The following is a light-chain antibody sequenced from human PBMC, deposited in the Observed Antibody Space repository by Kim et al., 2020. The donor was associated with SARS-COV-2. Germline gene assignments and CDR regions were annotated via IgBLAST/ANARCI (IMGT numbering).Light chain of an antibody. CDR1: QSISAW. V-gene: IGKV1-5*03. J-gene: IGKJ1*01. Sequence: DIQMTQSPSTLSASVGDRVTITCRASQSISAWLAWYQQKPGKAPKLLIYKASSLESGVPSRFSDSRSGTEFTLTISSLQPDDFATYYCQQGWTFGQGTKVDIK. CDR2: KAS. CDR3: QQGWT.